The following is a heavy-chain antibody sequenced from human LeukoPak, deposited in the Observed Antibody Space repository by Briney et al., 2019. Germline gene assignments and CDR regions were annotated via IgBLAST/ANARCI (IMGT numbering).Heavy chain of an antibody. CDR1: GYTFTGYY. D-gene: IGHD2-15*01. V-gene: IGHV1-2*02. CDR3: ASVVVVAADDAFDI. J-gene: IGHJ3*02. Sequence: ASVKVSCKASGYTFTGYYMHWVRQAPGQGLEWMGWINPNSGGTNYAQKFQGRVTMSRDTSISTAYMELSRLRSDDTAVYYCASVVVVAADDAFDIWRQGTMVTVSS. CDR2: INPNSGGT.